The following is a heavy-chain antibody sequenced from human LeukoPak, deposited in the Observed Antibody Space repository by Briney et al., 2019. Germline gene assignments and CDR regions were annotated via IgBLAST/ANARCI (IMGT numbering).Heavy chain of an antibody. V-gene: IGHV4-59*01. CDR1: GGSFSGYY. CDR3: ARDSSSWYGYFQY. CDR2: IYYSGST. D-gene: IGHD3-22*01. J-gene: IGHJ1*01. Sequence: SETLSLTCAVYGGSFSGYYWSWIRQPPGKGLEWIGYIYYSGSTNYNPSLKSRVTISVDTSKDQFSLKLSSVTAADTAVYYCARDSSSWYGYFQYWGQGTLVTVSS.